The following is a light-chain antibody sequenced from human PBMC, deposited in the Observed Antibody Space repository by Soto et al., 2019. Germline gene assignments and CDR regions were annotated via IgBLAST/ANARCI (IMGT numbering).Light chain of an antibody. Sequence: DIQMTQSPSSLAASVGDTVTITCRASHNITNYLNWYQQKSGKAPKVLIFGTSSWQSGVPSRFSGSGSGTDFTLTIDSLQPEDFATYFCQQSYFTPITFGQGTRLEIK. CDR2: GTS. CDR1: HNITNY. J-gene: IGKJ5*01. V-gene: IGKV1-39*01. CDR3: QQSYFTPIT.